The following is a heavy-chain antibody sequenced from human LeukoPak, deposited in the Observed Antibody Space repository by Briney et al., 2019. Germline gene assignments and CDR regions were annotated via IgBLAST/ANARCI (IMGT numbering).Heavy chain of an antibody. CDR2: FDPEDGET. CDR3: AKSSEYSSGWYMGASDY. Sequence: ASVKVSCKVSGYTLIELSMHWVRQAPGKGLEWMGGFDPEDGETTYAQKFQGSVTMTEDTSTDTAYMELSSLRSEDTAVYYCAKSSEYSSGWYMGASDYWGQGTLVTVSS. V-gene: IGHV1-24*01. CDR1: GYTLIELS. D-gene: IGHD6-19*01. J-gene: IGHJ4*02.